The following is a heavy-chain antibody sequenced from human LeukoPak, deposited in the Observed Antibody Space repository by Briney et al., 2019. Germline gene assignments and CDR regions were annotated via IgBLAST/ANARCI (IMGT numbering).Heavy chain of an antibody. CDR3: ASALRIYYYFDY. D-gene: IGHD1-26*01. CDR1: GFTFSSYG. J-gene: IGHJ4*02. CDR2: ISCDGSNK. V-gene: IGHV3-30*03. Sequence: GGSLRLSCAASGFTFSSYGMHWVRQAPGKGLEWEAVISCDGSNKYYADSVKGRFTISRDNSKNTLYLQMNSLRAEDTAVYYCASALRIYYYFDYWGQGTLVTVSS.